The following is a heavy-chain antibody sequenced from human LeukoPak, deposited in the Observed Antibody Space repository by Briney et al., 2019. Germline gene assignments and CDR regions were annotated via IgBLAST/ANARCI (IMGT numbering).Heavy chain of an antibody. J-gene: IGHJ6*02. V-gene: IGHV3-23*01. CDR1: GFTFSSYA. D-gene: IGHD2-2*01. Sequence: PGRSLRLSCAASGFTFSSYAMSWVRQAPGKGLEWVSAISGSGGSTYYADSVKGRFTISRDNSKNTLYLQMNSLRAEDTAVYYCAKCGGSTSCFYGMDVWGQGTTVTVSS. CDR2: ISGSGGST. CDR3: AKCGGSTSCFYGMDV.